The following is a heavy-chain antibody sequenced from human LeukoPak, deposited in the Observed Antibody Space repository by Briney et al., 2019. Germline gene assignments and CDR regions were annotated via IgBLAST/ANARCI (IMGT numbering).Heavy chain of an antibody. Sequence: SETLSLTCAVYGGSFSGYYWSWIRQPPGKGLEWIGEINHSGSTNYNPSLKSRVTISVDTSKNQFSLKLSSVTAADTAVYYCARSKKEHDLWSGSGMDVWGQGTTVTVSS. CDR1: GGSFSGYY. CDR3: ARSKKEHDLWSGSGMDV. V-gene: IGHV4-34*01. CDR2: INHSGST. J-gene: IGHJ6*02. D-gene: IGHD3-3*01.